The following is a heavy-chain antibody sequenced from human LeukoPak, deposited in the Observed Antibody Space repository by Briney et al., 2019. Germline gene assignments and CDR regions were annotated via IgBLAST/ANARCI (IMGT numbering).Heavy chain of an antibody. J-gene: IGHJ4*02. Sequence: GGSLRLSCAASGFTFSSYWMSWVRQAPGKGLEWAANIKQDGSEKYYVDSVKGRFTISRDNAKNSLYLQMNSLRAEDTAVYYCARERIYDFWSGYPTAFDYWGQGTLVTVSS. CDR2: IKQDGSEK. V-gene: IGHV3-7*01. CDR1: GFTFSSYW. D-gene: IGHD3-3*01. CDR3: ARERIYDFWSGYPTAFDY.